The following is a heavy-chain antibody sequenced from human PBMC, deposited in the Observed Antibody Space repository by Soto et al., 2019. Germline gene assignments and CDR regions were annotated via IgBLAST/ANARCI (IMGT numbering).Heavy chain of an antibody. Sequence: EVQLLESGGGLVQPGGSLRLSCGASGFSFNNYAMSWVRQAPGKGLEWVSVISDSGTDTDYAESVKGRFTISRDNSRNTLSLHMSSLSAEDTALYFCAKNLHLGALSFRKDCFDVWGQGTMVTVSS. CDR1: GFSFNNYA. CDR2: ISDSGTDT. V-gene: IGHV3-23*01. D-gene: IGHD3-16*01. J-gene: IGHJ3*01. CDR3: AKNLHLGALSFRKDCFDV.